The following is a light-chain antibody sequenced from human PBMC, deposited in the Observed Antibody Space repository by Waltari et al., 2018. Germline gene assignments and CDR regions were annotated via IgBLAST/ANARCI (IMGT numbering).Light chain of an antibody. V-gene: IGKV1-8*01. CDR2: AAS. CDR1: QVISSY. J-gene: IGKJ1*01. CDR3: QQYYSNPAT. Sequence: AIRITQSPSSLSASTGDRVTITCRASQVISSYLAWDQQKPGKAPKVPIYAASPLQSGVPSRFSGSGSGTDFTLTISCLQSEDFAIYYCQQYYSNPATFGQGTKVEIK.